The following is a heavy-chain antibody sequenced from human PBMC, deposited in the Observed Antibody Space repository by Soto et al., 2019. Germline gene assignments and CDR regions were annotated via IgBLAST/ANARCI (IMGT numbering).Heavy chain of an antibody. CDR2: INHSGST. V-gene: IGHV4-34*01. Sequence: QVRLQQWGAGLLKPSETLSLTCAVYGGSFSGYYWSWIRQPPGKGLEWIGEINHSGSTNYNPSFKSRVTISADTSKNQFSLKLSSVTAADTAVYYCARGWGRIFDYWGQGTLVTVSS. J-gene: IGHJ4*02. D-gene: IGHD7-27*01. CDR3: ARGWGRIFDY. CDR1: GGSFSGYY.